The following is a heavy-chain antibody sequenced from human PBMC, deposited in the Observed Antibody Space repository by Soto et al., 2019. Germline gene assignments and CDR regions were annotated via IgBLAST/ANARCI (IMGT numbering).Heavy chain of an antibody. J-gene: IGHJ6*02. Sequence: SVKVSCKASGVTISRYSITWVRQAPGHGLEWIGRVIPIFGIPTYAQKFQGRVTITADESTSTAYMELSSLRSDDTAVYYCAREDRDRETGLVPAAIDGMDVWG. CDR3: AREDRDRETGLVPAAIDGMDV. CDR1: GVTISRYS. D-gene: IGHD2-2*01. CDR2: VIPIFGIP. V-gene: IGHV1-69*13.